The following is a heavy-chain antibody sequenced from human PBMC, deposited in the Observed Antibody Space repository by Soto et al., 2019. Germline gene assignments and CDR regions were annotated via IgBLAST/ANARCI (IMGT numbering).Heavy chain of an antibody. CDR1: GFTFTSSA. J-gene: IGHJ6*01. CDR3: AXHYYDFWSGYYADGMDV. D-gene: IGHD3-3*01. Sequence: APVKVSCKASGFTFTSSAVQWVRQARGQRLEWIGWIVVGSGNTNYAQKFQERVTITRDMSTSTAYMELSSLRSEDTAVYYCAXHYYDFWSGYYADGMDVWGQGTTVTVSS. V-gene: IGHV1-58*01. CDR2: IVVGSGNT.